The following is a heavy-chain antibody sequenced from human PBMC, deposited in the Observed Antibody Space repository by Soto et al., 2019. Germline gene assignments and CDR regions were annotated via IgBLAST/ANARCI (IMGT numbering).Heavy chain of an antibody. J-gene: IGHJ4*02. CDR1: GGFISSYY. V-gene: IGHV4-59*08. Sequence: SETLSLTCTVSGGFISSYYWSWIRQPPGKGLEWIGYIYYSGSTNYNPSLKSRVTISVDTSKNQFSLKLSSVTAAGTAVYYCAKRNGDYGEYYFDYWGQGTLVTVSS. CDR3: AKRNGDYGEYYFDY. D-gene: IGHD4-17*01. CDR2: IYYSGST.